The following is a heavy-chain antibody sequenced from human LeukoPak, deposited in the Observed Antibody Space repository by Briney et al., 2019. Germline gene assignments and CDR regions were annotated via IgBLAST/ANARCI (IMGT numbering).Heavy chain of an antibody. CDR2: ISGGGGGN. D-gene: IGHD6-19*01. CDR3: AKSDSSGWYDSSGY. CDR1: GFTFSSYG. Sequence: GGSLRLACAPSGFTFSSYGIGWVRQARGEGREWVASISGGGGGNYYADSVPGRLTISRHSSKHTLFLQMNSLRAEDPALHYCAKSDSSGWYDSSGYWGQGTLLTVSP. J-gene: IGHJ4*02. V-gene: IGHV3-23*01.